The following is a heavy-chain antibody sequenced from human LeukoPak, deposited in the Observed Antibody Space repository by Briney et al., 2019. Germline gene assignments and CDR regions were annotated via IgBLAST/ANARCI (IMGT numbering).Heavy chain of an antibody. CDR1: GGSFSGYY. D-gene: IGHD4-17*01. CDR3: ARRPLIYGDYAADFDL. J-gene: IGHJ2*01. CDR2: INHSGST. Sequence: SETLSLTCAVYGGSFSGYYWSWIRQPPVKGQEWIGEINHSGSTNYNPSLKSRVTIAVDTSKNQSSLKLNSVTAADTAVYYCARRPLIYGDYAADFDLWGRGTLVTVSS. V-gene: IGHV4-34*01.